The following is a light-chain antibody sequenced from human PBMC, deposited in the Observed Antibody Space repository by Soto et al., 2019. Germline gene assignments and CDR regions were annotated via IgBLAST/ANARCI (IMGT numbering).Light chain of an antibody. V-gene: IGLV2-11*01. CDR1: SGDIGAYNF. CDR2: DVV. Sequence: QSALTQPRSVSGSPGQSVTISCAGTSGDIGAYNFVSWYQQHPGKAPKLMIYDVVKRPSGVPDRFSGSKSGNTASLTIYGLQTEDEADYYCCSYAGGYTQVFGTGTKVTVL. CDR3: CSYAGGYTQV. J-gene: IGLJ1*01.